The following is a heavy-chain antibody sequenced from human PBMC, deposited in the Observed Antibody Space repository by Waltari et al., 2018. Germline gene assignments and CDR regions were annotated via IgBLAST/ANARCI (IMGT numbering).Heavy chain of an antibody. V-gene: IGHV3-7*01. J-gene: IGHJ4*02. D-gene: IGHD3-3*01. Sequence: EMQLVGSGGGVVQPGGSLRLSCAASRFMFNEYWMSWVRQAPGKGLEWVANINQEETEKYYVDSVKGRFTISRDNAKNLLYLQLNTVRVEDTAVYYCTRVNTRTFDYWGQGTLVTVSS. CDR1: RFMFNEYW. CDR2: INQEETEK. CDR3: TRVNTRTFDY.